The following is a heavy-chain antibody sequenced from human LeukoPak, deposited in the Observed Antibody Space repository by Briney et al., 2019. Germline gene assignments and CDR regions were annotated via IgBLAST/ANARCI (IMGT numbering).Heavy chain of an antibody. V-gene: IGHV1-69*04. J-gene: IGHJ4*02. D-gene: IGHD4-17*01. CDR2: SIPTLGIT. CDR1: GGIFSTSA. CDR3: ARDSGRFGDSTRPSALDH. Sequence: GASVKVSCKASGGIFSTSALIWVRQAPGQGLEWMGRSIPTLGITNSAQKFQGRVTFSADKSTSTAYMEVTSLTSDDTAVYYCARDSGRFGDSTRPSALDHWGQGSLVIVSP.